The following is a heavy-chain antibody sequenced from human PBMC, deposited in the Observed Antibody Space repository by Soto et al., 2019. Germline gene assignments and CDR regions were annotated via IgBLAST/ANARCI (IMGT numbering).Heavy chain of an antibody. CDR1: GFTFDNFA. Sequence: EVRLLKSGGGLEQPGGSLRLSCITSGFTFDNFAMSWVRQAPGRGLEWVSAISGGGGGKYYADSVKGRFIIARDNSKNTVYLEVNGLRTEDTAVYYCAKDVHYDSSGGLDYWGQGTLVTVSS. CDR2: ISGGGGGK. J-gene: IGHJ4*02. CDR3: AKDVHYDSSGGLDY. D-gene: IGHD3-22*01. V-gene: IGHV3-23*01.